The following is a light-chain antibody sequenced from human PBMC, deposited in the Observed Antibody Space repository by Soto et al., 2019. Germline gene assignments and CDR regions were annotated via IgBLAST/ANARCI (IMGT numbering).Light chain of an antibody. J-gene: IGKJ1*01. CDR2: GAS. CDR3: QQYYDWSPWT. V-gene: IGKV3-15*01. Sequence: EIVMTQSPASLSVSPGERATLSCRASQNINNNLAWYQHKPGQAPRVVIYGASARATGIPARFSGSGSGTQFTLTIRSLQSEDFAVYYCQQYYDWSPWTFGQGTKVEV. CDR1: QNINNN.